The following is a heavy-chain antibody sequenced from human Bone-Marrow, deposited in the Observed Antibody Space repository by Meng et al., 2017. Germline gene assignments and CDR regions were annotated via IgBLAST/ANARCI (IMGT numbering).Heavy chain of an antibody. D-gene: IGHD1-26*01. V-gene: IGHV4-61*01. CDR3: ARDNMGSIDY. Sequence: QVQLQEAGPGLVMPSETLSLTCTVSGGSVSSGPYYWTWVRQPQGKGLEWIGYKFHDGTTNYNPSLKSRVTMSVDASKKQFSLNLSSVTAADTAVYYCARDNMGSIDYWGQGTLVTVSS. J-gene: IGHJ4*02. CDR1: GGSVSSGPYY. CDR2: KFHDGTT.